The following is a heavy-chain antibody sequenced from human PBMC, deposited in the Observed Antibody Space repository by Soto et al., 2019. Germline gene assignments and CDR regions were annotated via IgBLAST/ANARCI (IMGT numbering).Heavy chain of an antibody. CDR3: ARKYSGSYSYYYGMDV. J-gene: IGHJ6*02. D-gene: IGHD1-26*01. Sequence: GGSLRLSCAASGFTFSSYGMHWVRQAPGKGLEWVAVIWYDGSNKYYADSVKGRFTISRDNSKNTLYLQMNSLRAEDTAVYYCARKYSGSYSYYYGMDVWGQGTTVTVSS. CDR1: GFTFSSYG. CDR2: IWYDGSNK. V-gene: IGHV3-33*01.